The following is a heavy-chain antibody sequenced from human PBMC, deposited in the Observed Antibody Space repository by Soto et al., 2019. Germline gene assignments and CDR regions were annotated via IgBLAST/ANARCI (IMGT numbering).Heavy chain of an antibody. CDR2: ISYDGSNK. V-gene: IGHV3-30-3*01. Sequence: PGGSLRLSCAASGFTFSSYAMHWVRQAPGKGLEWVAVISYDGSNKYYADSVKGRFTISRDNSKNTLYLQMNSLRAEDTAVYYCARDPKYYDFWSGYSTDYGMDVWGQGPTVTVSS. J-gene: IGHJ6*02. CDR3: ARDPKYYDFWSGYSTDYGMDV. CDR1: GFTFSSYA. D-gene: IGHD3-3*01.